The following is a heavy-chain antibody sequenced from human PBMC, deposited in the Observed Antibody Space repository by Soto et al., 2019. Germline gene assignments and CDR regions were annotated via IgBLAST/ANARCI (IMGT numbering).Heavy chain of an antibody. D-gene: IGHD3-9*01. V-gene: IGHV1-18*01. Sequence: ASVKVSCKASGYTFTSYGISWVRQAPGQGLEWMGWISAYNGNTNYAQKLQGRVTMTTDTSTSTVYMELSSLRSEDTAVYYCARLLRYFDWSNFDYWGQGTLVTVSS. CDR1: GYTFTSYG. CDR3: ARLLRYFDWSNFDY. CDR2: ISAYNGNT. J-gene: IGHJ4*02.